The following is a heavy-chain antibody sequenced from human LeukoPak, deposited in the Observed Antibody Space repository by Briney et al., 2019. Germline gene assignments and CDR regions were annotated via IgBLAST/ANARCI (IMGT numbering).Heavy chain of an antibody. V-gene: IGHV4-59*01. CDR3: ARGPSPSMVPGFAILGYYYMDV. Sequence: SETLSLTCTVSGGSISSYYWSWIRQPPGKGLEWIGYIYYSGSTNYNPSLKSRVTISVDTSKNQFSLKLSSVTAADTAVYYCARGPSPSMVPGFAILGYYYMDVWGKGTTVTVSS. CDR1: GGSISSYY. D-gene: IGHD3-10*01. CDR2: IYYSGST. J-gene: IGHJ6*03.